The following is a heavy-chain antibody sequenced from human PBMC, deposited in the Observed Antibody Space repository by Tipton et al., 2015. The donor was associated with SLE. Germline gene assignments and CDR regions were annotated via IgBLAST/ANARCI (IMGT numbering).Heavy chain of an antibody. V-gene: IGHV4-34*01. Sequence: TLSLTCAVYGGSFSGYYWSWIRQPPGKGLEWIGEISHSGSTNYNPSLKSQVTISVDTSKNQFSLKLSSVTAADTAVYYCARVSSPYGDYDYVDFWGQGTLVTVSS. CDR3: ARVSSPYGDYDYVDF. D-gene: IGHD4-17*01. J-gene: IGHJ4*02. CDR2: ISHSGST. CDR1: GGSFSGYY.